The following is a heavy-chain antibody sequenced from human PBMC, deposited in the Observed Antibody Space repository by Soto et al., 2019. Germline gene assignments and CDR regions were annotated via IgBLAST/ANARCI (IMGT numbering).Heavy chain of an antibody. J-gene: IGHJ4*02. Sequence: VRVLEAGGGLIQPGGSLRLSCAFSGLTFSRYAASSVRQARGKGLEWVSGIDTSGHNTYYADSVKGRFTISRDNSDNTLFLQMNNLRAEDTAIYYCAKAVGEYLYFFNNWGQGILVSVSS. CDR3: AKAVGEYLYFFNN. CDR2: IDTSGHNT. D-gene: IGHD3-10*01. CDR1: GLTFSRYA. V-gene: IGHV3-23*01.